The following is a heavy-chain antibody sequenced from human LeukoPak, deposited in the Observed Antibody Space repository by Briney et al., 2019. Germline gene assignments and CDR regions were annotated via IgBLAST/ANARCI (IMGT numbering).Heavy chain of an antibody. Sequence: ASVKVSCKASGYTFTSYYMHWVRQAPGQGLEWMGIINPSGGSTSYAQKFQGRVTMTRDMSTSTVYMELSSLRSEDTAVYYCARSITMVRGVIGHNWFDPWGQGTLVTVSS. CDR2: INPSGGST. CDR1: GYTFTSYY. J-gene: IGHJ5*02. D-gene: IGHD3-10*01. V-gene: IGHV1-46*01. CDR3: ARSITMVRGVIGHNWFDP.